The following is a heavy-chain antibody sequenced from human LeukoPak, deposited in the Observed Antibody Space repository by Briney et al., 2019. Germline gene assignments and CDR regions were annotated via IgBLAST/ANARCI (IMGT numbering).Heavy chain of an antibody. Sequence: GASVTVSFKASGYTFTIYAMNWVRQAPGQGLEWMGWINTNTGNPTYAHGFPGRFVFSLDTSVSTAYLQISSLKAEDTAVYYCARVIRGPSSSWYGPNYYMDVWGKGSTVTVSS. CDR3: ARVIRGPSSSWYGPNYYMDV. D-gene: IGHD6-13*01. V-gene: IGHV7-4-1*02. CDR2: INTNTGNP. CDR1: GYTFTIYA. J-gene: IGHJ6*03.